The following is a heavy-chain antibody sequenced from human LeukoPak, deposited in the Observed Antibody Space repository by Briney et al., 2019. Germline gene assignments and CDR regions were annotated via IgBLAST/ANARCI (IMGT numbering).Heavy chain of an antibody. Sequence: PSETLSLTCAVYGGSFSGYYWSWIRQPPGKGLEWIGEINHSGSTNYNPSLKSRVTISVDTSKNQFSLKLSSVTAADTAVYYCARFYCSGGSCFYYYYGMDVWGQGTTVTVSS. CDR2: INHSGST. V-gene: IGHV4-34*01. J-gene: IGHJ6*02. D-gene: IGHD2-15*01. CDR3: ARFYCSGGSCFYYYYGMDV. CDR1: GGSFSGYY.